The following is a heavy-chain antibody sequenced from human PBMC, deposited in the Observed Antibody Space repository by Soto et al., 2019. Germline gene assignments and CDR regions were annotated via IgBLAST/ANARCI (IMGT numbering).Heavy chain of an antibody. D-gene: IGHD2-2*01. J-gene: IGHJ6*03. CDR2: ITGSTGTT. CDR1: GFTFSNFA. Sequence: EVQVLESGGGSVQPGGSLRLSCAASGFTFSNFAMSWVRHAPGKGLEWVSEITGSTGTTYYADSVKGRFIISRDNSKNTVHPQMNSLRAEDTAVYYCAKDTSSSPYYMDVWGKGTTVTVSS. CDR3: AKDTSSSPYYMDV. V-gene: IGHV3-23*01.